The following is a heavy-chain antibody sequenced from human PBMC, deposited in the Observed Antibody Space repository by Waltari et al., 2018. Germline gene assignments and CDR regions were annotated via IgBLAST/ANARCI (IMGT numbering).Heavy chain of an antibody. Sequence: QVQLVQSGAEVRKPGASVKVSCKASGYTFTSYAMHWFRQAPGHRLEWMGWINAGNGNTKYSQKFQGRVTITRDTSASTAYMELSSLRSEDTAVYYCARDGPYYDFWSGSTNWFDPWGQGTLVTVSS. D-gene: IGHD3-3*01. CDR3: ARDGPYYDFWSGSTNWFDP. CDR1: GYTFTSYA. V-gene: IGHV1-3*01. J-gene: IGHJ5*02. CDR2: INAGNGNT.